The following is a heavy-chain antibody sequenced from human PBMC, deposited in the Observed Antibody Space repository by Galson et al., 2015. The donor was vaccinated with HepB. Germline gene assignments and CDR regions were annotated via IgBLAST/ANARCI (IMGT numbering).Heavy chain of an antibody. V-gene: IGHV1-3*01. D-gene: IGHD2-2*01. CDR2: INAGNGNT. CDR3: ARVGGYCSSGSCYEFRDY. Sequence: SVKVSCKASGYTFTSYAMHWVRQAPGQRLEWMGWINAGNGNTKYSQKFQGRVTITRDTSASTAYMELSSLRSEDTAVFYCARVGGYCSSGSCYEFRDYWGQGTLVTVSS. CDR1: GYTFTSYA. J-gene: IGHJ4*02.